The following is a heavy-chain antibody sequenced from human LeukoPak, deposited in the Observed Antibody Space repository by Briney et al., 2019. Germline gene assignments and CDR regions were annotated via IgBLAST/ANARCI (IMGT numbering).Heavy chain of an antibody. Sequence: LSLTCAVSGYSISSGYYMSWIRQAPGKGLEWVSYISGSGSDISYADSVKGRFTVSRDNAKDSLYLQMNSLRAEDTAVYYCGTHAGRTGSDDWGQGTLVTVSS. CDR2: ISGSGSDI. V-gene: IGHV3-11*01. J-gene: IGHJ4*02. CDR3: GTHAGRTGSDD. CDR1: GYSISSGYY. D-gene: IGHD3/OR15-3a*01.